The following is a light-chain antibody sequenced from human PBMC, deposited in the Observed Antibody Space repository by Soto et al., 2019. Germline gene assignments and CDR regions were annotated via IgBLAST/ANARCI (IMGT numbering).Light chain of an antibody. J-gene: IGKJ5*01. CDR3: MQSLQSPIT. Sequence: DIVLTQSPLSLPVTAGEPASISCRSSQSLLHSNGYNYLDWYLQKPGQSPQLLLYLASNRASGVPDRFSGSGSGTDFTLEINRVEAEDVAIYYCMQSLQSPITFGQGTRLEIK. V-gene: IGKV2-28*01. CDR2: LAS. CDR1: QSLLHSNGYNY.